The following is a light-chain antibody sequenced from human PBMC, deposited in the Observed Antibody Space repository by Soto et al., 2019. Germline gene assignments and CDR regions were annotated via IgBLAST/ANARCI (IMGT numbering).Light chain of an antibody. J-gene: IGKJ2*01. CDR1: QSIGSS. CDR2: DAS. CDR3: QQYNSYGT. V-gene: IGKV1-5*01. Sequence: DIQITQSPSTLSASVGDRVTITCRASQSIGSSLSWYQQKPGKGPKLLSYDASTLESGVPSRFSRSGFGTEFALTISSLQPEDFATVYCQQYNSYGTCGQGNKLEIK.